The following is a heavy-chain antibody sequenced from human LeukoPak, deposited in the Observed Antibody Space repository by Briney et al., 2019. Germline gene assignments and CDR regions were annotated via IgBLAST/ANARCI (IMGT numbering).Heavy chain of an antibody. CDR3: AKGRSGVSSAAINF. D-gene: IGHD2-2*01. V-gene: IGHV3-23*01. CDR2: ISVSGDST. Sequence: GGSLRLSCAASGFTFSSYAMRWVLQAPGKGLEWVATISVSGDSTYYADSVKGRFTISRDNSKNTLHLQMNSLRAEDTAVYSCAKGRSGVSSAAINFCGQGTLVTVSS. J-gene: IGHJ4*02. CDR1: GFTFSSYA.